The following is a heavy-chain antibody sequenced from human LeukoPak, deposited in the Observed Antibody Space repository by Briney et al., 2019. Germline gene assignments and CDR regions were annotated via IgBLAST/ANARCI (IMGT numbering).Heavy chain of an antibody. CDR3: AREGYYGSGSPPSLYFDY. D-gene: IGHD3-10*01. J-gene: IGHJ4*02. V-gene: IGHV3-30-3*01. CDR1: GFTFRNYV. CDR2: TSSDLNVK. Sequence: GGSLGLSCAASGFTFRNYVIHWVRQAPGKGLEWVAVTSSDLNVKLYADSVKGRFTISRDNSRSTLYLQMNSLRPEDTAIYYCAREGYYGSGSPPSLYFDYWAREPWSPSPQ.